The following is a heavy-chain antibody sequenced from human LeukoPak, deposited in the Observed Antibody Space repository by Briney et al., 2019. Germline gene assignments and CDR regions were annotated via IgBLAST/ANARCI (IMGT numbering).Heavy chain of an antibody. CDR1: GFNSNDYV. V-gene: IGHV3-23*01. CDR2: ISGSGRSL. Sequence: GGSLRLSCAASGFNSNDYVMSWVRQAPGKGLEWVSSISGSGRSLYYSDSIKGRFNISRDNSKHILYLQMDCLRAEDTAIYYCATEVVYWGQGALVTVSS. CDR3: ATEVVY. J-gene: IGHJ4*02.